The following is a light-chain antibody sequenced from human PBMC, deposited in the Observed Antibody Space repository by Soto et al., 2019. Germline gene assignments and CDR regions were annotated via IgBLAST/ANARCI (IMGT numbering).Light chain of an antibody. V-gene: IGKV3-11*01. CDR3: HQRNK. CDR1: QFLSSY. Sequence: ELVSTDSPATLSFSLVERATLSCRASQFLSSYLAWYQQIPGQPPRLLIYDTSNRVTGIPARFSGSRSGTDFTLTISSLEPEDFAVYFCHQRNKFGQGTRLEIK. J-gene: IGKJ5*01. CDR2: DTS.